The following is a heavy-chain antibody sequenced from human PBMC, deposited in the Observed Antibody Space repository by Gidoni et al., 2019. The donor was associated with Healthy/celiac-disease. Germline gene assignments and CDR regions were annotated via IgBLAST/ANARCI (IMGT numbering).Heavy chain of an antibody. J-gene: IGHJ4*02. D-gene: IGHD3-10*01. CDR1: GYSFTSYW. Sequence: VQLVQSGAEVKKPGESLKISCKGSGYSFTSYWLGWVRQIPGKGLEWMGIISPGDSDTRYSPSFQGQVTISADKSIRTAYLQWSSLKASDTAMYYCARLGAPYYYGSGSYYKGRGYFDYWGQGTLVTVSS. CDR3: ARLGAPYYYGSGSYYKGRGYFDY. V-gene: IGHV5-51*01. CDR2: ISPGDSDT.